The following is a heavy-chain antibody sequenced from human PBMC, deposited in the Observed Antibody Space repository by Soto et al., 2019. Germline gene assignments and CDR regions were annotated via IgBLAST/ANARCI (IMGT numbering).Heavy chain of an antibody. V-gene: IGHV4-34*01. J-gene: IGHJ6*03. Sequence: PSETLSLTCAVYGGSFSGYYWSWIRQPPGKGLEWIGEINHSGSTNYNPSLKSRVTISVDTSKNQFSLKLSSVTAADTAVYYCARAVVVPAAMGSRYYYDYYCMDVWGKGTTVTVSS. D-gene: IGHD2-2*01. CDR1: GGSFSGYY. CDR3: ARAVVVPAAMGSRYYYDYYCMDV. CDR2: INHSGST.